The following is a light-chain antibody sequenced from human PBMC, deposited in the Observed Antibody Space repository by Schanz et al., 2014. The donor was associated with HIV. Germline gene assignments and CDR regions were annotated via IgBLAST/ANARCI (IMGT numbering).Light chain of an antibody. J-gene: IGLJ2*01. CDR3: SSYTSSSSVV. Sequence: QSALTQPASVSGSPGQSISISCTGTSGDVGSYNYVSWYQQHPGKAPKLMIYDVSNRPSGVSSRFSGSKSGNTASLTISGLQAEDEADYYCSSYTSSSSVVFGGGTKLTVL. CDR1: SGDVGSYNY. V-gene: IGLV2-14*03. CDR2: DVS.